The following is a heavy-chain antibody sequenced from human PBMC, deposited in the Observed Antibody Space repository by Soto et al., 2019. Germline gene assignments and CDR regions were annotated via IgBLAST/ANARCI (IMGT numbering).Heavy chain of an antibody. V-gene: IGHV3-21*01. CDR3: ARGWLRDTWMY. J-gene: IGHJ4*02. D-gene: IGHD5-12*01. CDR2: ISSTSVYM. CDR1: GFTFSTYN. Sequence: EVQLVESGGGLVKPGGSLRLSCAASGFTFSTYNMNWVRQAPGKGLECVASISSTSVYMYYANSLKGRFTISRANAKSLLYLQVKTLGAGGTVVYSRARGWLRDTWMYWCQGTLGTVSS.